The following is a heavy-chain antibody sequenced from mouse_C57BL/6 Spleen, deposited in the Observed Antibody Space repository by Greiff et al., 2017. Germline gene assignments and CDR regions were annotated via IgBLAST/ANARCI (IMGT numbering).Heavy chain of an antibody. D-gene: IGHD2-3*01. Sequence: VQLQQSGPELVKPGASVKIPCKASGYTFTDYNMDWVKQSHGKSLEWIGDINPNNGGTIYNQKFKGKATLTVDKSSSTAYMELRSLTSEDTAVYYCARREENDDGYYEDYYAMDDWGQGTSVTVSS. J-gene: IGHJ4*01. CDR2: INPNNGGT. CDR1: GYTFTDYN. CDR3: ARREENDDGYYEDYYAMDD. V-gene: IGHV1-18*01.